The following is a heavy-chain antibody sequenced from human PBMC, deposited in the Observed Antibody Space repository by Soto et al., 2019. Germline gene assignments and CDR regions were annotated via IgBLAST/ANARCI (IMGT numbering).Heavy chain of an antibody. Sequence: PGGSLRLSCATSGFPFSNYNMNWVRQAPGKGLEWVSSISSGSTYIHYADSVKGRFTISRDNAKNSMYLQMNSLRAEDTAVYYCARAEVVAIPVDIWGQGTMVTVSS. D-gene: IGHD2-15*01. J-gene: IGHJ3*02. CDR3: ARAEVVAIPVDI. CDR1: GFPFSNYN. CDR2: ISSGSTYI. V-gene: IGHV3-21*01.